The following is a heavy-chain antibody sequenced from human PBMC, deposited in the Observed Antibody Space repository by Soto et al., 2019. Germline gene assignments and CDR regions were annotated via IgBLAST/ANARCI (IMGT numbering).Heavy chain of an antibody. J-gene: IGHJ5*02. D-gene: IGHD3-16*01. CDR1: GGSFSGYY. Sequence: SETLSLTCAVYGGSFSGYYWSWIRQPPGKGLEWIGEINHSGSTNYNPSLKSRVTISVDTSKNQFSLKLSSVTAADTAVYYCARVGPSRWFDPWGQGTLVTV. V-gene: IGHV4-34*01. CDR3: ARVGPSRWFDP. CDR2: INHSGST.